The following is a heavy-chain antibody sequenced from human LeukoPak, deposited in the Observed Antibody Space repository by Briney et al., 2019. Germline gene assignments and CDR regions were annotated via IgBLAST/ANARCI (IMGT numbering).Heavy chain of an antibody. J-gene: IGHJ4*02. CDR3: AKALHYYDSSGYPPRDY. CDR1: GFTFSSYA. V-gene: IGHV3-23*01. Sequence: PGGSLRLSCAASGFTFSSYAMSWVRQAPGKGLEWVSAISGSVGGTYYADSVKGRFTISRDNSKNTLYLQMNSLRAEDTAVYYCAKALHYYDSSGYPPRDYWGQGTLVTVPS. D-gene: IGHD3-22*01. CDR2: ISGSVGGT.